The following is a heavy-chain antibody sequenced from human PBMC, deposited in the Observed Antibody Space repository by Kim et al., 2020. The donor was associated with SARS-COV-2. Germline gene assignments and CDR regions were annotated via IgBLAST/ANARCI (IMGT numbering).Heavy chain of an antibody. J-gene: IGHJ6*02. CDR2: ISYDGSNK. CDR3: AKDAPLGNIVVVPAAGPLGGMDV. D-gene: IGHD2-2*01. V-gene: IGHV3-30*18. CDR1: GFTFSSYG. Sequence: GGSLRLSCAASGFTFSSYGMHWVRQAPGKGLEWVAVISYDGSNKYYADSVKGRFTISRDNSKNTLYLQMNSLRAEDTAVYYCAKDAPLGNIVVVPAAGPLGGMDVWGQGTTVTVSS.